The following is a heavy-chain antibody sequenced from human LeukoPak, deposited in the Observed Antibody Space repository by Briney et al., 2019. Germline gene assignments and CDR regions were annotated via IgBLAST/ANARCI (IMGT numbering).Heavy chain of an antibody. V-gene: IGHV4-39*01. D-gene: IGHD3-9*01. CDR2: VYYSGST. J-gene: IGHJ4*02. CDR1: GASISSYSHY. CDR3: ARHRSFDYLFPYDY. Sequence: SETLSLTCGVSGASISSYSHYWGWIRQPPGKGLEWIGSVYYSGSTYYNPSLKSRVTISIDTSKNQFSLNLRSVTAAGTAVYYCARHRSFDYLFPYDYWGQGTLVTVSS.